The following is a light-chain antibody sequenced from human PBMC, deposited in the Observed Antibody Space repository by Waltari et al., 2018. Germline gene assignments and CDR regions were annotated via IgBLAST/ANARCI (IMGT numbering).Light chain of an antibody. CDR2: NTN. CDR1: SSNIATNY. Sequence: QSVLTQPPSASGAPGQSVTISCSGTSSNIATNYVYWYQQLSGEAPKLLIYNTNQRPSGVPVRFSGSKSGTSASLAISGLQSEDEADYYCSAWDSSLSVLFGGGTRLTVL. CDR3: SAWDSSLSVL. V-gene: IGLV1-47*02. J-gene: IGLJ2*01.